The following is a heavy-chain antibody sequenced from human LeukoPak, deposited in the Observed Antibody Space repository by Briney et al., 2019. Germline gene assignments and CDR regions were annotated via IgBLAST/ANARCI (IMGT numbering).Heavy chain of an antibody. CDR3: AKDGTVGGHSRGYFDH. D-gene: IGHD4-23*01. J-gene: IGHJ4*02. CDR2: IWYDGNNK. V-gene: IGHV3-33*06. CDR1: GFTFGSYG. Sequence: GGSLRLSCAASGFTFGSYGMHWVRQAPGKGLEWVALIWYDGNNKECADSVKGRFTISRDNSKNTLFLQMNSLRADDTASYYCAKDGTVGGHSRGYFDHWGPGTLVTVAS.